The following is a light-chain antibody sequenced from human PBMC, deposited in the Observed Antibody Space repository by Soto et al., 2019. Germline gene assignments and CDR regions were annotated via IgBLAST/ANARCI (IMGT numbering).Light chain of an antibody. CDR1: QSVSNNY. V-gene: IGKV3-20*01. J-gene: IGKJ1*01. CDR3: QQYGSSGT. CDR2: GAS. Sequence: IGLPQSPGPLSLSPGERATLSCMASQSVSNNYLAWYQQKPGQAPRLLIYGASNRATGIPDRFSGSGSGTDFTLTISRLEPEDFAVYYCQQYGSSGTFGQGTKVDIK.